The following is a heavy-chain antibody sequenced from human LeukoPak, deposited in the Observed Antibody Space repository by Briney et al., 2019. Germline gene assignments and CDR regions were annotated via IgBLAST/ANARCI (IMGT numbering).Heavy chain of an antibody. J-gene: IGHJ4*02. D-gene: IGHD5-24*01. CDR3: ARGIGWPYVDY. V-gene: IGHV6-1*01. CDR1: GDRVSRTNIA. CDR2: TYHRSKWYN. Sequence: SQTLSLTCAISGDRVSRTNIAWNWIRQSPSKGLEWLGKTYHRSKWYNDYAVSVQSRIIINPDTSKNQFPLQLNSVTPEDTAVYYCARGIGWPYVDYWGQGTLVTVSS.